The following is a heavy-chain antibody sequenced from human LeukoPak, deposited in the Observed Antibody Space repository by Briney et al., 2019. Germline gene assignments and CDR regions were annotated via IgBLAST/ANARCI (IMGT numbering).Heavy chain of an antibody. CDR3: AREGSGDYGRALDY. V-gene: IGHV4-4*07. D-gene: IGHD4-17*01. CDR1: GGSISSYF. CDR2: IYTSGTT. Sequence: ASETLSLTCNVSGGSISSYFWSWIRQPAGKGLEWIGRIYTSGTTNYNPSLKSRVTMSVDASKNQFSLKLTSVTAADTALYYCAREGSGDYGRALDYWGQGTLVTVSS. J-gene: IGHJ4*02.